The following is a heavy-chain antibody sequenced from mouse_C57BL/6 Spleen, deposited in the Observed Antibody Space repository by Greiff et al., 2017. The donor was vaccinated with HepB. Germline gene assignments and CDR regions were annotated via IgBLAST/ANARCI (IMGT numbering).Heavy chain of an antibody. D-gene: IGHD1-1*01. CDR1: GYTFTDYY. CDR2: INPYNGGT. J-gene: IGHJ4*01. V-gene: IGHV1-19*01. Sequence: EVQLQQSGPVLVKPGASVKMSCKASGYTFTDYYMNWVKQSHGKSLEWIGVINPYNGGTSYNQKFKGKATLTVDKSSSTAYMELNSLTSEDSAVYYCARKRRVEGYAMDYWGQGTSVTVSS. CDR3: ARKRRVEGYAMDY.